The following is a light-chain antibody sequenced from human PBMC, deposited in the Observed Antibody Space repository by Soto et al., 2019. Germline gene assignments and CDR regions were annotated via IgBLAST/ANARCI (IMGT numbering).Light chain of an antibody. V-gene: IGLV4-69*01. CDR3: QNCGTGIARV. J-gene: IGLJ3*02. Sequence: QSVLTQSPSASASLGASVKLTCTLSSGHSSYAIAWHQQQPEKGPRYLMKLNSDGSHSKGDGIPDRFSGSSSGAERYLTISSLQSEDEADCYCQNCGTGIARVFGGGTKLIVL. CDR2: LNSDGSH. CDR1: SGHSSYA.